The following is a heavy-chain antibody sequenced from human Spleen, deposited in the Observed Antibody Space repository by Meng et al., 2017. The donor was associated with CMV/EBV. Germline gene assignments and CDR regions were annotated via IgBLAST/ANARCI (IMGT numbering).Heavy chain of an antibody. J-gene: IGHJ4*02. CDR3: ARSYGSGTYYDHDFDY. V-gene: IGHV1-18*01. CDR2: ISTYNVDR. D-gene: IGHD3-10*01. CDR1: GYKFTSYG. Sequence: SGYKFTSYGITWVRQAPGQGLEWMGWISTYNVDRNYAQKFQGRVSMTTDTSTSTAYMELRSLRSDDTAVYYCARSYGSGTYYDHDFDYWGQGTLVTVSS.